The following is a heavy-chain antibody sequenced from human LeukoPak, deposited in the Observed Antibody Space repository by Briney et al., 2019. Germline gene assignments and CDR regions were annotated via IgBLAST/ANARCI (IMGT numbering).Heavy chain of an antibody. D-gene: IGHD6-13*01. CDR1: GYTFTSYY. Sequence: ASVKVSCKASGYTFTSYYMHWVRQAPGQGLERMGIINPSGRSTSYAQKFQGRVTMTRDNAKNTLYLQMNSLRAEDTAVYYCARGQWAAALYYYYYMDVWGKGTTVTVSS. CDR2: INPSGRST. J-gene: IGHJ6*03. V-gene: IGHV1-46*01. CDR3: ARGQWAAALYYYYYMDV.